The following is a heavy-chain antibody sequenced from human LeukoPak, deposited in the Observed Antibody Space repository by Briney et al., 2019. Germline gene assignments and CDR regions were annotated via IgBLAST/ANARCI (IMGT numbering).Heavy chain of an antibody. CDR2: ISSSSSYI. CDR1: GFTFSSYS. D-gene: IGHD2-2*01. V-gene: IGHV3-21*01. Sequence: GGSLRLSCAASGFTFSSYSMNWVRQAPGKGLEWVSSISSSSSYIYYADSVKGRFTISRDNAKNSLYLQMNSLRAEDTAVYYCARVDRSCSSTSCYFDYWGQGTLVTVSS. CDR3: ARVDRSCSSTSCYFDY. J-gene: IGHJ4*02.